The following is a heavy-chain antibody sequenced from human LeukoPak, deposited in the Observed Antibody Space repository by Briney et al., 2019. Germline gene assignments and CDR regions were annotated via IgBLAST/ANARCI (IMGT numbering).Heavy chain of an antibody. D-gene: IGHD3-10*01. Sequence: GGSLRLSCAASGFPFSTHSMNWVPQAPGKGLEWISSISGRTTSTYYADSVKGRFIISRDNAKNSLYLQMNSLRAEDTAVYYCAREDGEAFDYWGQGTLVTVSS. J-gene: IGHJ4*02. V-gene: IGHV3-21*01. CDR3: AREDGEAFDY. CDR1: GFPFSTHS. CDR2: ISGRTTST.